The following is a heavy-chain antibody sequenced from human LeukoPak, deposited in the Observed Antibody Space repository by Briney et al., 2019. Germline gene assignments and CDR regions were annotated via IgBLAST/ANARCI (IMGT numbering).Heavy chain of an antibody. D-gene: IGHD1-26*01. CDR1: GFTFTSYS. V-gene: IGHV3-23*01. CDR2: TSDRGDYT. J-gene: IGHJ4*02. Sequence: GGSLRLSCAASGFTFTSYSMSWVRQAPGKGLEWVSGTSDRGDYTYYADSVKGRFTISRDNSRNTLYLQMNSLRVEDTAVYYCARDREARYFDYWGQGTLVAVSS. CDR3: ARDREARYFDY.